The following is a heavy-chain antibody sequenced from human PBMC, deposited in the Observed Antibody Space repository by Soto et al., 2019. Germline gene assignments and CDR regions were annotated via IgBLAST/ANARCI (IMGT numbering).Heavy chain of an antibody. V-gene: IGHV3-23*01. D-gene: IGHD2-21*01. Sequence: GWSLRLSCAASGFTISTYAMTWVRQAPGKGLECVSGVTGSGSQIHYADSVKGRFTISKDNSKNTLYLQMSNLRDEDTALYYCAKDAVYKDGLWLMDSWGQGTLVTVSS. J-gene: IGHJ5*02. CDR3: AKDAVYKDGLWLMDS. CDR1: GFTISTYA. CDR2: VTGSGSQI.